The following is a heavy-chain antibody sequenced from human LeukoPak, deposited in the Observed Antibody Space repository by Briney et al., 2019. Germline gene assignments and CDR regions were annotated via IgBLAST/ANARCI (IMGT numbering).Heavy chain of an antibody. V-gene: IGHV3-48*03. Sequence: GGSLRLSCAASGFTFSSYEMNWVRQAPGKGLEWVSYISSSGSTIYYADSVKGRFTISRDNAKNSLYLQMNSLRAEDTAVYYCARDPTYYYDSSGSVYTGIYDYWGQGTLATVSS. CDR2: ISSSGSTI. D-gene: IGHD3-22*01. J-gene: IGHJ4*02. CDR1: GFTFSSYE. CDR3: ARDPTYYYDSSGSVYTGIYDY.